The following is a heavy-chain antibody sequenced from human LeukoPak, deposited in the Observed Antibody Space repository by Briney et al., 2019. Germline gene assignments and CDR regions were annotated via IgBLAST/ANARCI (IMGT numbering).Heavy chain of an antibody. CDR2: IYSGGST. Sequence: GGSLRLSCAASGFTVSSNYMSWVRQAPGKGLEWVSVIYSGGSTYYADSVKGRFAISRDNSKNTLYLQMNSLKAEDTAVYYCAMLRYSGGWWDNWGQGTLVTVSS. CDR3: AMLRYSGGWWDN. D-gene: IGHD6-19*01. V-gene: IGHV3-53*05. CDR1: GFTVSSNY. J-gene: IGHJ4*02.